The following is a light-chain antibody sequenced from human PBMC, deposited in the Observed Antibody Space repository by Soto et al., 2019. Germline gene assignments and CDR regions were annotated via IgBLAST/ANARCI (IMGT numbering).Light chain of an antibody. Sequence: QSALTQPPSASGSPGQSVTISCTGTSNDVGYYDYVSWYQQYPGKAPKLMIYEVNKRPSGVPDRFSGSKSGNTAFLTVSGLRAEDEAEYHCSSYAGSDNVVFGTGTKVTVL. CDR2: EVN. CDR1: SNDVGYYDY. J-gene: IGLJ1*01. V-gene: IGLV2-8*01. CDR3: SSYAGSDNVV.